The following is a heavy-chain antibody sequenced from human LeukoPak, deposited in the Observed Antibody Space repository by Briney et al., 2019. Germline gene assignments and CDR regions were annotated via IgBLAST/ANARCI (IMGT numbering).Heavy chain of an antibody. D-gene: IGHD3-3*01. V-gene: IGHV3-66*01. CDR2: IYSGGST. Sequence: GGSLRLSCAASGFTVSSTYMSWVRQTPGKGLEWVSVIYSGGSTYYADSVKGRFTISRDNSKNTLYLQMNSLRAEDTAVNYCARDLLEWYFDYWGQGTLVTVSS. J-gene: IGHJ4*02. CDR1: GFTVSSTY. CDR3: ARDLLEWYFDY.